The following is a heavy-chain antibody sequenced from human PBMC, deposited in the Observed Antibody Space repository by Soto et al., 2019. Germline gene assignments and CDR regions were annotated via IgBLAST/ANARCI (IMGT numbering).Heavy chain of an antibody. CDR2: INPSAGST. Sequence: ASVKVSCKASGYTFTNYYMHWVRQAPGQGLEWMGIINPSAGSTTYAQKFQGRVTMTRDTSTSTIYMELSSLRSEDTAVYYCASDQWTVVPPAMGYNSYGMDVWGQGTTVTVSS. CDR3: ASDQWTVVPPAMGYNSYGMDV. D-gene: IGHD2-2*01. V-gene: IGHV1-46*01. J-gene: IGHJ6*02. CDR1: GYTFTNYY.